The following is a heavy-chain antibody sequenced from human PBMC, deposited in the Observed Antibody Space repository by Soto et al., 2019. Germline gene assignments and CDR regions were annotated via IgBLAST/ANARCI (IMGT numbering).Heavy chain of an antibody. CDR2: MSYSGST. Sequence: TLSLTCTVSGGSISKSSYYWVWIRQPPGKGLEWVGSMSYSGSTYYNPSLKSRVAISVDTSKNQLSLQVSSVTAADTAVYYCSRRAPEGFDPWGQGTLVTVSS. CDR3: SRRAPEGFDP. J-gene: IGHJ5*02. V-gene: IGHV4-39*01. CDR1: GGSISKSSYY.